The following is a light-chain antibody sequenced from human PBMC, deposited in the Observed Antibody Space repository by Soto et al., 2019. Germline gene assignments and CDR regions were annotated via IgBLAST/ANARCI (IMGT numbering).Light chain of an antibody. Sequence: DIVMTQSPDSLAVSLGERATINCKSSQSISYSSNKKNQLAWYQQKPGKAPKLLIYKASTLKSGVPSRFSGSGSGTEFTLTISSLQPDDFATYYCQHYNSYSEAFGQGTKVDIK. J-gene: IGKJ1*01. CDR3: QHYNSYSEA. CDR1: QSISYSSNKKNQ. CDR2: KAS. V-gene: IGKV1-5*03.